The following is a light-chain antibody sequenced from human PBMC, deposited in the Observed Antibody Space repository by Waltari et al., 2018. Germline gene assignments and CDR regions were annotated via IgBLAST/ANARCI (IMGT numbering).Light chain of an antibody. Sequence: SCSASQSVARASAWYQEKPRQPPRLLIYNTYTRATGVPDRFSGGGSGTDFSLTISRLEPEDFAVYYCQNYVRLPATFGQGTKVEIK. V-gene: IGKV3-20*01. CDR3: QNYVRLPAT. J-gene: IGKJ1*01. CDR1: QSVARAS. CDR2: NTY.